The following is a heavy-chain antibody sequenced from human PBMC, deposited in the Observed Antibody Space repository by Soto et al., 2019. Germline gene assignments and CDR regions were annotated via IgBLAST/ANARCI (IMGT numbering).Heavy chain of an antibody. V-gene: IGHV4-31*03. J-gene: IGHJ6*02. Sequence: QVQLQESGPGLVDASQTLSLTCTVSGATISSGGFYWSWIRQRTGKGLEWTGHIYDTGRTYDNTSLTSRVTISVDKSRKQFSLKLRCVTAAETAKYFCARDDSFYGEPVYGMNVWGQGTTVTVSS. CDR3: ARDDSFYGEPVYGMNV. CDR1: GATISSGGFY. CDR2: IYDTGRT. D-gene: IGHD4-17*01.